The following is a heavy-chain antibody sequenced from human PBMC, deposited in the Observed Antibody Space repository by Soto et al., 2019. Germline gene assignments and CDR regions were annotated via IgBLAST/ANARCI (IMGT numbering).Heavy chain of an antibody. Sequence: QVQLQESGPGLVKPSQTLSLTCTVSGGSISSGGYYWSWIRQHPGKGLEWIGYIYYSGSTYYNPSLKSRVIISVDTSKNQFSLKLSSVTAADTAVYYCAGGRPSGSYTIDYWGQGTLLTVSS. D-gene: IGHD1-26*01. J-gene: IGHJ4*02. CDR2: IYYSGST. CDR3: AGGRPSGSYTIDY. CDR1: GGSISSGGYY. V-gene: IGHV4-31*03.